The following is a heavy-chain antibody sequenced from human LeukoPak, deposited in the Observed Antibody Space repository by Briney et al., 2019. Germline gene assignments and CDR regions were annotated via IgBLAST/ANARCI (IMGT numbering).Heavy chain of an antibody. J-gene: IGHJ3*02. V-gene: IGHV1-69*05. CDR1: GGTFSSYA. CDR2: IIPIFGTA. CDR3: AMPSGSRKRNAFDI. Sequence: ASVKVSCKASGGTFSSYAISWVRQAPGQGLEWMGGIIPIFGTANYAQKFQGRVTINTDESTSTAYMELRSLRSDDTAVYYCAMPSGSRKRNAFDIWGQGTMVTVSS. D-gene: IGHD1-26*01.